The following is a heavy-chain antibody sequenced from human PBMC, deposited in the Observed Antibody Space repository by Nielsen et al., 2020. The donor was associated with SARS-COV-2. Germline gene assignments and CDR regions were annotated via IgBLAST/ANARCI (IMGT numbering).Heavy chain of an antibody. Sequence: SETLSLTCTVSGGSISSSSYYWGWIRQPPGKGLEWIGSIYYSGSTYYNPSLKSRVTISVDTSKNQFSLKLSSVTAADTAVYYCARSANYDYVWGSYRSGWGQGTLVTVSS. CDR3: ARSANYDYVWGSYRSG. V-gene: IGHV4-39*01. J-gene: IGHJ4*02. D-gene: IGHD3-16*02. CDR2: IYYSGST. CDR1: GGSISSSSYY.